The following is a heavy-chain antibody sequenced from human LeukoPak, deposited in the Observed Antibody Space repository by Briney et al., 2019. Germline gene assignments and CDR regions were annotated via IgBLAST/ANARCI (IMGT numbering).Heavy chain of an antibody. CDR2: IKQGGSEK. D-gene: IGHD6-13*01. V-gene: IGHV3-7*03. CDR3: ARERVGSSWYFDY. Sequence: GGSLRLSCAASGFTFSSYWMTWVRQAPGKGLEWVANIKQGGSEKYYVDSVKGRFTISRDNAKNSLYLQMNSLRAEDTAVYYCARERVGSSWYFDYWGQGTLVTVSS. J-gene: IGHJ4*02. CDR1: GFTFSSYW.